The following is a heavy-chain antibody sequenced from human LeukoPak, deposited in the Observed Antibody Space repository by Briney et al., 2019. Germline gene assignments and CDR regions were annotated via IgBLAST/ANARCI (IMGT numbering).Heavy chain of an antibody. CDR2: IRYDGSNT. J-gene: IGHJ4*02. D-gene: IGHD3-16*01. CDR3: ARNSSYATANYYESMDY. V-gene: IGHV3-30*02. Sequence: GGSLRLSCAASGFIFSNYGMHWVRQAPGKGLEWVAFIRYDGSNTYYADSVKGRFTISRDNSKNRLDLQLNSLRSEDPAVYYCARNSSYATANYYESMDYWGQGAQVTVSS. CDR1: GFIFSNYG.